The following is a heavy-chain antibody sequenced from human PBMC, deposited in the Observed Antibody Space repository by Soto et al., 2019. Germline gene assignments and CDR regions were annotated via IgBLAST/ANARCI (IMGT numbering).Heavy chain of an antibody. D-gene: IGHD6-13*01. CDR1: GFTFDDYD. CDR3: AKGGSAALISAAGTGNWFDP. V-gene: IGHV3-9*01. J-gene: IGHJ5*02. CDR2: ISWSGTNI. Sequence: EVHLVESGGGLVQPGRSLKLSCVASGFTFDDYDMYWVRQAPGKGPEWVSGISWSGTNIAYADSVKGRFTISRDNAKNTLYLQMNSLRADDTALYYCAKGGSAALISAAGTGNWFDPWGQGSLVTVSS.